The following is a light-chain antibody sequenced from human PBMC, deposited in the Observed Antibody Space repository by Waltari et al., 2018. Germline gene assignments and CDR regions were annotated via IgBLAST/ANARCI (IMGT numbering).Light chain of an antibody. V-gene: IGKV1-12*01. Sequence: IQMTQSPSSVSASVGGRVTVTCRASQGINRWLAWYQQKPGRAPKLLIYGASSLRSGVPSRFSGSGSGTDFTLTISSLQPDDFATYYCQQAASFPLTFGGGTKVEIK. CDR2: GAS. CDR1: QGINRW. CDR3: QQAASFPLT. J-gene: IGKJ4*01.